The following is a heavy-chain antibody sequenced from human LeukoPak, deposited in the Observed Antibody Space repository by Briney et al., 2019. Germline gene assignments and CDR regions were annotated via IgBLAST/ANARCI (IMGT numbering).Heavy chain of an antibody. D-gene: IGHD6-19*01. CDR1: GYSFTNYD. J-gene: IGHJ4*02. V-gene: IGHV1-8*03. CDR2: MNPKSGDT. CDR3: SRYYSGWYYFDY. Sequence: ASVKVSCKASGYSFTNYDINWVRQATGQGLEWMGWMNPKSGDTGYSQKFQGRVFITRDTSINTAYMELSSLGSDDTAVYYCSRYYSGWYYFDYWGQGTLVTVSS.